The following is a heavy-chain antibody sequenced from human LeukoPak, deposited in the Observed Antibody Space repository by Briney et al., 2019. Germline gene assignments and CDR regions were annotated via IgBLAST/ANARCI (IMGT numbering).Heavy chain of an antibody. V-gene: IGHV4-30-4*01. CDR3: ARGGRTWVAVTAVAGLKLLDY. Sequence: SETLSLTCTVSGGSISSGDYYWSWIRQPPGKGLEWIGYIYYSGSTNYNPSLKSRVTISVDTSKNQFSLKLSSVTAADTAVYYCARGGRTWVAVTAVAGLKLLDYWGQGTLVTVSS. CDR2: IYYSGST. D-gene: IGHD6-19*01. CDR1: GGSISSGDYY. J-gene: IGHJ4*02.